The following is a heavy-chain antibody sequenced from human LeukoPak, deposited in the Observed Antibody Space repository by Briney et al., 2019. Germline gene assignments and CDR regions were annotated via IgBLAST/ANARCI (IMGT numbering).Heavy chain of an antibody. CDR1: GFTFSSYA. CDR3: ANSGYDRALRYYYYGMDV. CDR2: ISGSGGST. D-gene: IGHD5-12*01. J-gene: IGHJ6*02. V-gene: IGHV3-23*01. Sequence: GGSLRLSCAASGFTFSSYAMSWVRQAPGKGLEWVSAISGSGGSTYYADSVKGRFTISRDNSKNTLYLQMNSLRAEDTAVYYCANSGYDRALRYYYYGMDVWGQGTTVTVSS.